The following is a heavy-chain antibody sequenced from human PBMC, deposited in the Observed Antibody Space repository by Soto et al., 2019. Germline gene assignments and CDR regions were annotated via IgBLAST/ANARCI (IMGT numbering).Heavy chain of an antibody. Sequence: ASVKVSFKASGYTFTSYGISWVRQAPGQGLEWMGWISAYNGNTNYAQKLQGRVTMTTDTSTSTAYMELRSLRSDDTAVYYCARYFLVGGGHPYYHYGIAFWAQGTSVPVSS. D-gene: IGHD2-15*01. CDR3: ARYFLVGGGHPYYHYGIAF. V-gene: IGHV1-18*01. J-gene: IGHJ6*02. CDR1: GYTFTSYG. CDR2: ISAYNGNT.